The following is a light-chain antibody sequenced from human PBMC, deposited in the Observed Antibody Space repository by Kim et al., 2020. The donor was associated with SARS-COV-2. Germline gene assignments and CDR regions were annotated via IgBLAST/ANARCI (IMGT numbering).Light chain of an antibody. J-gene: IGKJ1*01. CDR2: CAS. CDR3: QQYNNWPRT. CDR1: QSASNN. V-gene: IGKV3-15*01. Sequence: VSPGENATLSSRASQSASNNLAWYQQKPGQAPRLLISCASTRATGIPARFSGSGSGTDFVLTISSLQSEDFAVYFCQQYNNWPRTFGHGTKVDIK.